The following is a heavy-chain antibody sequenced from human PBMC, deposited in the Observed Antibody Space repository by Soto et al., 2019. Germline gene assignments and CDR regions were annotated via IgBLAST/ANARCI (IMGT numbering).Heavy chain of an antibody. V-gene: IGHV3-30*18. CDR1: GFTLSSYG. Sequence: GGSLRLSCAASGFTLSSYGMHWVRQAPGKGLEWVAGISYDGSNKYYADSVKGRFTISRDNSKNTLYLQMNSLRAEDTAVYYCAKDITYYDLWSGYYTGYAPTIHYYYYGMDVWGQGTTVTVSS. CDR3: AKDITYYDLWSGYYTGYAPTIHYYYYGMDV. D-gene: IGHD3-3*01. J-gene: IGHJ6*02. CDR2: ISYDGSNK.